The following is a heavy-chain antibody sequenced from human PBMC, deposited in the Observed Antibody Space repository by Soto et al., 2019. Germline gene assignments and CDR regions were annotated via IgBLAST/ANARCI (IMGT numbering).Heavy chain of an antibody. CDR2: IWHDGSKE. J-gene: IGHJ4*02. CDR3: ARDRGDFGSGDSVVDY. V-gene: IGHV3-33*01. D-gene: IGHD3-10*01. CDR1: GFRKAG. Sequence: QVQLVVSGGGVVQPGRSLRLSCAASGFRKAGMHWVRQAPGKGLEWVALIWHDGSKEHYADSVKGRFTISRDDSKNTVDLQMNSLSADDTAVYYWARDRGDFGSGDSVVDYWGQGTLVTVSS.